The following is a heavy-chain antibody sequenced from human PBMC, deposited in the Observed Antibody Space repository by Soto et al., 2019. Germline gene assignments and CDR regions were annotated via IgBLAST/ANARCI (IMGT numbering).Heavy chain of an antibody. CDR1: GGTFSSYA. CDR3: ARNIVAPDPLNS. D-gene: IGHD5-12*01. V-gene: IGHV1-69*06. Sequence: QVQLVQSGAEVKKPGSSVKVSCKASGGTFSSYAISWVRQAPGQGLEWMGGIIPIFGTANYAQKFQGRVPITADKSPNKAYMGLSTLRSENTAVYYCARNIVAPDPLNSWGQGTLVTVSS. J-gene: IGHJ4*02. CDR2: IIPIFGTA.